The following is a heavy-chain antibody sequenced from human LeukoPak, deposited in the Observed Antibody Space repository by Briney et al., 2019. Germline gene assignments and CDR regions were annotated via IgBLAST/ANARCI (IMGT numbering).Heavy chain of an antibody. Sequence: ASVKVSCTASGGTFSSYAISWVRQAPGQGPEWMGWMNPNSGNTGYAQKFQGRVTLTRSTSMTTAYMELSSLRSEDTAVYYCARQSLDGGSCYDYWGQGTPVTISS. D-gene: IGHD2-15*01. CDR1: GGTFSSYA. V-gene: IGHV1-8*02. CDR3: ARQSLDGGSCYDY. J-gene: IGHJ4*02. CDR2: MNPNSGNT.